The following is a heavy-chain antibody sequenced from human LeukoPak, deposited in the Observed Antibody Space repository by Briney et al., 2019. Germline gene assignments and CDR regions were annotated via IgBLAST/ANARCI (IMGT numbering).Heavy chain of an antibody. CDR1: DGSFSGYY. D-gene: IGHD3-10*01. Sequence: SETLSLTCAVYDGSFSGYYWSWIRQPPGKGLEWIGEINHSGSTNYNPSIKSRVTISVDTSKNQFSLKLSSVTAADTAVYYCARGFRSTMVRGGTKTPFDYWGQGTLVTVSS. CDR3: ARGFRSTMVRGGTKTPFDY. V-gene: IGHV4-34*01. CDR2: INHSGST. J-gene: IGHJ4*02.